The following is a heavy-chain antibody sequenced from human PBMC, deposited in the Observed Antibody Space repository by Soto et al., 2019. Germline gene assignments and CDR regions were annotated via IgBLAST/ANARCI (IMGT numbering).Heavy chain of an antibody. J-gene: IGHJ4*02. V-gene: IGHV4-59*11. CDR2: IYYSGST. D-gene: IGHD1-26*01. CDR3: ARLTGSPTRFDY. CDR1: GGSISPHY. Sequence: SETLSLTCTVSGGSISPHYWTWIRQPPGKGLEYIGYIYYSGSTDYNPSLKTRVSISVDTSTNQFSLRLNSVTSADTAVYYCARLTGSPTRFDYWGQGILATVSS.